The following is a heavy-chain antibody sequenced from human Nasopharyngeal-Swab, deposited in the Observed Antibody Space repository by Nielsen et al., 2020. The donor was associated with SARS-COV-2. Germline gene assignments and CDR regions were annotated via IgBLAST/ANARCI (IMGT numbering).Heavy chain of an antibody. V-gene: IGHV3-33*01. CDR3: ARDMARGYSYILDY. CDR1: GFTFSSYH. J-gene: IGHJ4*02. D-gene: IGHD5-18*01. CDR2: IWYDGSNK. Sequence: GGSLRLSCAASGFTFSSYHMHWVRQAPGKGLEWVAVIWYDGSNKYYADSVKGRFTISRDNSKNTLYLQMNSLRAEDTAVYYCARDMARGYSYILDYWGQGTLVTVSS.